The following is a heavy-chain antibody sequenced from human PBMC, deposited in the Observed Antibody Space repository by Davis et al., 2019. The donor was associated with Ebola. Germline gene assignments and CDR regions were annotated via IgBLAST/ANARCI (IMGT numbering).Heavy chain of an antibody. J-gene: IGHJ4*02. D-gene: IGHD4-17*01. Sequence: DSVKGRFTISRDNTKNSLYLQMNSLRDEDTALYYCSRGGAVKFDYWGQGTLVTVSS. CDR3: SRGGAVKFDY. V-gene: IGHV3-11*04.